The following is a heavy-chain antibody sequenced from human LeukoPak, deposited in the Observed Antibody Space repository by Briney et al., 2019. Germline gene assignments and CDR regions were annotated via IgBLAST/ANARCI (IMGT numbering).Heavy chain of an antibody. CDR1: GGSISSSSYY. CDR3: ARRLVVMTAYGMDV. Sequence: SETLSLTCTVSGGSISSSSYYWGWIRQPPGKGLEWIGSIYYSGSTYYNPSLKSRVTISVDTSKNQFSLKLSSVTAADTAVYYCARRLVVMTAYGMDVWGQGTTITVSS. CDR2: IYYSGST. D-gene: IGHD2-21*02. V-gene: IGHV4-39*07. J-gene: IGHJ6*02.